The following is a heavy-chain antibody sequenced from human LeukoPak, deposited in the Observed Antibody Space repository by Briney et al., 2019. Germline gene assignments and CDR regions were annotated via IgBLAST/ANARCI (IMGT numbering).Heavy chain of an antibody. J-gene: IGHJ5*02. D-gene: IGHD3-10*01. CDR1: GFTFSSYW. CDR3: GRVNGDSAWVDP. V-gene: IGHV3-74*01. Sequence: PGGSLRLSCAASGFTFSSYWMYWVRQALGKGLAWVARINTDGSVSAYPDSVEGRFTISRDNAKNTLLLQMNSLRAEDTAVYYCGRVNGDSAWVDPWGQGTLVTVSS. CDR2: INTDGSVS.